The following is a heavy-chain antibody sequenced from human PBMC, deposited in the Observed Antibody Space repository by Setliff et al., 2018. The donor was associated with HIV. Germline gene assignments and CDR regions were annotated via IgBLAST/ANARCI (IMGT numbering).Heavy chain of an antibody. CDR2: ISAYNLNT. V-gene: IGHV1-18*01. J-gene: IGHJ4*02. CDR3: ARDRDGDHMTHDY. CDR1: GYTFSRYG. Sequence: ASVKVSCKTSGYTFSRYGFSWVRQAPGQGLEWMGWISAYNLNTNYAQKFQGRVTMTTDTSASTAYMELRSLRSDDTAVYYCARDRDGDHMTHDYWGQGTLVTVSS. D-gene: IGHD4-17*01.